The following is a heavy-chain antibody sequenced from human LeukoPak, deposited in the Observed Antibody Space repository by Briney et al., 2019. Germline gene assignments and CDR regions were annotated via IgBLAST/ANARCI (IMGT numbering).Heavy chain of an antibody. CDR1: GGSITNYY. V-gene: IGHV4-59*12. Sequence: KPSETLSLTCTVSGGSITNYYWAWIRQPPGKGLEWIGNIYYTGGTKYNPSLRSRVTISVDPSKNQFSLKLSSVTAADTAVYYCARDMRPGQQLNAFDIWGQGTMVTVSS. CDR2: IYYTGGT. CDR3: ARDMRPGQQLNAFDI. J-gene: IGHJ3*02. D-gene: IGHD6-13*01.